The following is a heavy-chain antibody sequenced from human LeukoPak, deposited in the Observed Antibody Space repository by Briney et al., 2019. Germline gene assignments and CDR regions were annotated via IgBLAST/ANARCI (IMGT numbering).Heavy chain of an antibody. V-gene: IGHV3-30*03. CDR2: ISYDVSNK. D-gene: IGHD6-6*01. CDR1: GFTFSSYG. J-gene: IGHJ4*02. CDR3: ARGSRIAARPRQIDY. Sequence: GGSLRLSCAASGFTFSSYGMHWVRQAPGKGLDWVAVISYDVSNKYYVDSVKGRFTISRDNSKKTLYLQMNSLRAEDTAVYYCARGSRIAARPRQIDYWGQGTLVTVSS.